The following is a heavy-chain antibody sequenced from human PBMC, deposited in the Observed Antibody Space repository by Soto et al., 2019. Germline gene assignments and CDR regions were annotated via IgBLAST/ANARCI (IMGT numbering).Heavy chain of an antibody. CDR2: ISGSGGST. CDR1: GFTFSSFA. CDR3: ANGPVVGANYKYYDMDV. Sequence: PGGSLRLSCAASGFTFSSFAMSWVRQAPGKGLDWVSAISGSGGSTYSADSVKGRFTISRDNSKNTLYLQMDNLRAEDTAHYFCANGPVVGANYKYYDMDVWGRGTTVTVSS. V-gene: IGHV3-23*01. D-gene: IGHD1-26*01. J-gene: IGHJ6*02.